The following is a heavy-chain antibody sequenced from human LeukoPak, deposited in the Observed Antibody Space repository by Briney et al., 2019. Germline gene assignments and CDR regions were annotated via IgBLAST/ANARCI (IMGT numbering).Heavy chain of an antibody. CDR2: ISYDGSNK. Sequence: GGSLRLSCAASGFTFSSYGMHWVRQAPGKGLEWVAAISYDGSNKYYADSVKGRFTISRDNSKNTLYLQMNSLKAENTAVYYCAKVDAAYYDSSGYIFDYRGQGTLVTVSS. CDR3: AKVDAAYYDSSGYIFDY. D-gene: IGHD3-22*01. J-gene: IGHJ4*02. CDR1: GFTFSSYG. V-gene: IGHV3-30*18.